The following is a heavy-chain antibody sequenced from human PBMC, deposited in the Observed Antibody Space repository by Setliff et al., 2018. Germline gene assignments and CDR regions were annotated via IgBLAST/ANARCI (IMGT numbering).Heavy chain of an antibody. V-gene: IGHV4-4*08. CDR3: AREPTRTGGFYYLDV. CDR1: GASISNYY. D-gene: IGHD2-2*01. Sequence: SATLSLTCSVSGASISNYYWSRIRQPPGKGLEWIGYIYSSGSTNYNPSLKSRVAISRDTSTNQLSLELRSVTAADTAVYYCAREPTRTGGFYYLDVWGEGTTVTVSS. CDR2: IYSSGST. J-gene: IGHJ6*03.